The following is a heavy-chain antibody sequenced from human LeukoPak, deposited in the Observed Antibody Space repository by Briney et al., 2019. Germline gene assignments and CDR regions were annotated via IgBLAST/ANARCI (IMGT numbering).Heavy chain of an antibody. CDR2: INHSGST. Sequence: SEALSVTCAVCVGSFIGYYWSWLRQPLGKGLEWIGEINHSGSTTYHPSLKSRVTISVDTSKNQYSLKLSSVTAADTAVYYCARGIRDYWGQGTLVTVSS. V-gene: IGHV4-34*01. CDR3: ARGIRDY. J-gene: IGHJ4*02. CDR1: VGSFIGYY.